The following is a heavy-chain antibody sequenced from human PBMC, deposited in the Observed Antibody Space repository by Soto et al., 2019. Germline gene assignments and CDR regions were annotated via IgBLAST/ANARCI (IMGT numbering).Heavy chain of an antibody. CDR1: GFTFSSYS. CDR2: ISSSSSYI. J-gene: IGHJ4*02. V-gene: IGHV3-21*01. Sequence: EVQLVESGGGLVKPGGSLRLSCAASGFTFSSYSMNWVRQAPGKGLEWISSISSSSSYIYYADSVKGRFTISRDNAKNSLYLQMNSLRAEDTAVYYCARAPMRKLLWWEIYFDYWGQGTLVTVSS. CDR3: ARAPMRKLLWWEIYFDY. D-gene: IGHD3-10*01.